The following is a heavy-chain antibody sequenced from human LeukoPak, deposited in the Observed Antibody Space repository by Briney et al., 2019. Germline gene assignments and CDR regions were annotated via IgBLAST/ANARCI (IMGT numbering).Heavy chain of an antibody. D-gene: IGHD3-3*01. V-gene: IGHV3-21*01. CDR1: GFAFSEAW. CDR2: ISSSSSYI. Sequence: GGSLRLSCATSGFAFSEAWMSWVRQAPGKGLEWVSSISSSSSYIYYADSVKGRFTISRDNAKNSLYLQMNSLRAEDTAVYYCARDSGSGYYLGYWGQGTLVTVSS. CDR3: ARDSGSGYYLGY. J-gene: IGHJ4*02.